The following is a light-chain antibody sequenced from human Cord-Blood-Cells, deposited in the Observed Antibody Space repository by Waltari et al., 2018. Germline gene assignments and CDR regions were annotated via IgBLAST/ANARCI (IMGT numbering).Light chain of an antibody. V-gene: IGKV4-1*01. Sequence: DIVMNQSPDSLAVSLGEGATINCKSSQSVLYSSNNKNYLAWYQQKPGQPPKLLIYWASTRESGVPDRFSGSGSGTDFTLTISSLQAEDVAVYYCQQYYSTPFTFGPGTKVDIK. CDR1: QSVLYSSNNKNY. CDR2: WAS. CDR3: QQYYSTPFT. J-gene: IGKJ3*01.